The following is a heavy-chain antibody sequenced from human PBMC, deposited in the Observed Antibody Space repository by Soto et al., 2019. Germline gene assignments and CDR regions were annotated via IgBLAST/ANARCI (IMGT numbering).Heavy chain of an antibody. Sequence: PGGSLRLSCAASGFTFSSYAMHWVRQAPGKGLEWVAVISYDGSNKYYADSVKGRFTISRDNSKNTLYLQMNSLRAEDTAVYYCARDEVIPYYYYYYGMDVWGQGTTVTVSS. CDR2: ISYDGSNK. CDR3: ARDEVIPYYYYYYGMDV. CDR1: GFTFSSYA. D-gene: IGHD3-16*02. V-gene: IGHV3-30-3*01. J-gene: IGHJ6*02.